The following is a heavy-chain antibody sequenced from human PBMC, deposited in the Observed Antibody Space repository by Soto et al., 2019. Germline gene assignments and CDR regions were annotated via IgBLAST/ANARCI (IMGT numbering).Heavy chain of an antibody. CDR2: IIPIFGTA. Sequence: SVKVSCKASGCTFSSYSISWVRQAPGQGLEWMGGIIPIFGTANYAQKFQGRVTITADESTSTAYMELSSLRSEDTAVYYCARVSDYYDSSGSDYWGQGTLVTVSS. CDR1: GCTFSSYS. D-gene: IGHD3-22*01. V-gene: IGHV1-69*13. J-gene: IGHJ4*02. CDR3: ARVSDYYDSSGSDY.